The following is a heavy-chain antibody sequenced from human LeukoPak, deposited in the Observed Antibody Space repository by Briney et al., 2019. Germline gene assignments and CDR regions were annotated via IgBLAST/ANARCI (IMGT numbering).Heavy chain of an antibody. D-gene: IGHD3-10*01. CDR3: ARPLMYYYGSETYFWFDP. Sequence: GGSLRLSCAASGFTVSSNYMSWVRQAPGKGLEWVANIKQDGSEQHYVDSVKGRFTISRDNAKNSLSLQMNSLRAEDTAVYYCARPLMYYYGSETYFWFDPWGQGTLVTVSS. V-gene: IGHV3-7*01. CDR1: GFTVSSNY. J-gene: IGHJ5*02. CDR2: IKQDGSEQ.